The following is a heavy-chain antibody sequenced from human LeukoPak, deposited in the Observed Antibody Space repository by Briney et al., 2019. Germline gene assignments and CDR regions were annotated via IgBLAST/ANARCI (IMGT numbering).Heavy chain of an antibody. D-gene: IGHD6-19*01. V-gene: IGHV4-38-2*01. Sequence: PSETLSLTCDVSGYSIRGGYFWGWIQQPPGMGLEWIGSTAHRGNTYYNPSLKGRVSISTDGSKNQFSLSLTSVTAADTATYYCTRVTRNSGWFFDYWGPGTLATVYS. CDR3: TRVTRNSGWFFDY. J-gene: IGHJ4*02. CDR2: TAHRGNT. CDR1: GYSIRGGYF.